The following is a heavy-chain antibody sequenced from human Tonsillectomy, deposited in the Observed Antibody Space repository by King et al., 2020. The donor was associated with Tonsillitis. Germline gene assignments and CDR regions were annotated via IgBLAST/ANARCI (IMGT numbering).Heavy chain of an antibody. J-gene: IGHJ5*02. CDR2: IYHSGST. CDR1: GYPISSGYY. CDR3: ARDGIVVVVAAIQGNWFDP. V-gene: IGHV4-38-2*02. D-gene: IGHD2-15*01. Sequence: QLQESGPGLVKPSETLSLTCAVSGYPISSGYYWGWIRQPPGKGLEWIGSIYHSGSTYYNPSLKSRVTISVDTSKNQFSLKLSSVTAADTAVYYCARDGIVVVVAAIQGNWFDPWGQGTLVTVSS.